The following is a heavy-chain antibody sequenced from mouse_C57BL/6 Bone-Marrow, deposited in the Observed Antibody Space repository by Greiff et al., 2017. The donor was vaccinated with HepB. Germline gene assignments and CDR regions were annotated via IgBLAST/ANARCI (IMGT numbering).Heavy chain of an antibody. CDR1: GYTFTDYY. D-gene: IGHD1-1*01. V-gene: IGHV1-76*01. Sequence: QVQLKESGAELVRPGASVKLSCKASGYTFTDYYINWVKQRPGQGLEWIARIYPGSGNTYYNEKFKGKATLTAEKSSSTAYMQLSSLTSEDSAVYFCARWANYYGSSYWYFDVWGTGTTVTVSS. J-gene: IGHJ1*03. CDR3: ARWANYYGSSYWYFDV. CDR2: IYPGSGNT.